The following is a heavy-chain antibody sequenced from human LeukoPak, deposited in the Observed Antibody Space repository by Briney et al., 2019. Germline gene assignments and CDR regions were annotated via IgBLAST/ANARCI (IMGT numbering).Heavy chain of an antibody. CDR2: IYYSGSV. Sequence: SETLSLTCTVSGGSLTIYYWSWIRQPPGKGLQWIGYIYYSGSVNYNPSLKSRVTISVDTSKNQFSLNLSSVTAADTAVYYCARLGSYFDYWGQGTQVTVSS. CDR3: ARLGSYFDY. V-gene: IGHV4-59*08. J-gene: IGHJ4*02. CDR1: GGSLTIYY.